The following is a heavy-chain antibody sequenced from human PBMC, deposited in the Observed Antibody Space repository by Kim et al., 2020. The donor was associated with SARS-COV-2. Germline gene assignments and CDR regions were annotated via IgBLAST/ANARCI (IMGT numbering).Heavy chain of an antibody. J-gene: IGHJ4*02. Sequence: GGSLRLSCAASGFTFRSYSMNWVRQAPGKGMEWVSSISSSSSYIYYADSVKGRFTISRDNAENSLYLQMNSLRAEDTAVYYCASLTGDDYWGQGTLVTVS. CDR3: ASLTGDDY. V-gene: IGHV3-21*01. CDR1: GFTFRSYS. D-gene: IGHD7-27*01. CDR2: ISSSSSYI.